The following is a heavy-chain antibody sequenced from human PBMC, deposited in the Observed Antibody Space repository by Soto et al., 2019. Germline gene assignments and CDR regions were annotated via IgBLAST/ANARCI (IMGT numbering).Heavy chain of an antibody. J-gene: IGHJ1*01. V-gene: IGHV1-46*01. CDR1: GYKFTTYF. D-gene: IGHD2-15*01. Sequence: QVQLVQSGAELKNPGASVKVACKASGYKFTTYFIHWVRQAPGQGLEWMGMIHPSGDTGYAQKFRGRVPMPIDPSTTTAYMELRNLTSEDTAVYFSVRGYCTTSPCSGDFQFWGQGTLVTVSS. CDR2: IHPSGDT. CDR3: VRGYCTTSPCSGDFQF.